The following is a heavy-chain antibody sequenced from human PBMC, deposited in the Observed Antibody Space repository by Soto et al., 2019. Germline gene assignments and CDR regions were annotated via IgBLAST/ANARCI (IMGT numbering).Heavy chain of an antibody. J-gene: IGHJ5*02. CDR1: GDSINSNY. D-gene: IGHD3-9*01. V-gene: IGHV4-59*08. CDR2: IHFSGST. CDR3: ARHYDILTGYSPTDNWFDP. Sequence: SETLSLTCTVSGDSINSNYWNWIRQPPSKGLEWIGYIHFSGSTNQNPSLKSRVTMSIDTSKNQFSLTLTSVTAADTAVYYCARHYDILTGYSPTDNWFDPWGQGTLVTVSS.